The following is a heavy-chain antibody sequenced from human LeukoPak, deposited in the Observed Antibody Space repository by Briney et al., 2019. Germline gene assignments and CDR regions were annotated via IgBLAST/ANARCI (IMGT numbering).Heavy chain of an antibody. CDR2: ISGSGGST. CDR3: AKVVARLIQRGTFDY. V-gene: IGHV3-23*01. J-gene: IGHJ4*02. CDR1: GFTFSSYA. D-gene: IGHD1-1*01. Sequence: GGSLRLSCAASGFTFSSYAMSWVRQAPRKGLEWVSAISGSGGSTYYADSVKGRFTISRDNSKNTLYLQMNSLRAEDTAVYYCAKVVARLIQRGTFDYWGQGTLVTVSS.